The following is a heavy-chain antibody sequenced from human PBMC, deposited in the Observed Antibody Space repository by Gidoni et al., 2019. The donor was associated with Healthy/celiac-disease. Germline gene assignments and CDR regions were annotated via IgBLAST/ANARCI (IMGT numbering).Heavy chain of an antibody. Sequence: EVQLLESGGGLVQPGGSLRLSCAASGFPFSSYAMSWVRQAPGKGLEWVSAISGSGGSTYYADSVKGRFTISRDNSKNTLYLQMKSLRAEDTAVYYCAKVAMVQGVIITTPFFDYWGQGTLVTVSS. V-gene: IGHV3-23*01. CDR2: ISGSGGST. CDR3: AKVAMVQGVIITTPFFDY. D-gene: IGHD3-10*01. J-gene: IGHJ4*02. CDR1: GFPFSSYA.